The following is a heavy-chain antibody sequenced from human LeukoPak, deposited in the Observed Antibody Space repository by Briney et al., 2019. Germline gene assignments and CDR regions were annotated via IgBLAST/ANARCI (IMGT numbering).Heavy chain of an antibody. V-gene: IGHV3-7*03. Sequence: GGSLRLSCAASGFTFSSYWMSWVRQAPGKGLEWVANIKQDGSEKYYVDSVKGRFTISRDNAKNSLYLQMNSLRAEDTAVYYCARGGHSSGWYVFGSFDYWGQGTLVTVSS. CDR3: ARGGHSSGWYVFGSFDY. CDR1: GFTFSSYW. J-gene: IGHJ4*02. CDR2: IKQDGSEK. D-gene: IGHD6-19*01.